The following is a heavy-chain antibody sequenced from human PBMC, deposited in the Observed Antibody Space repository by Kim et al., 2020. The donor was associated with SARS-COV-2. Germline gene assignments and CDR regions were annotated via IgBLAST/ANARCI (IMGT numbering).Heavy chain of an antibody. D-gene: IGHD3-16*01. V-gene: IGHV4-31*02. J-gene: IGHJ4*02. CDR2: T. CDR3: ARDRGWGFFDY. Sequence: TSYNPSLKIRVAISIATSKNQFSLKLSSVTAADTAVYYCARDRGWGFFDYWGQGTLVTVSS.